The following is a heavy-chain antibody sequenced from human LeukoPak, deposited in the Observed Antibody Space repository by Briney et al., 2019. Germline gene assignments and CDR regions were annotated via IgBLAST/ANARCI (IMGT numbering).Heavy chain of an antibody. J-gene: IGHJ5*02. CDR3: ARDSSGYPWGWFDP. V-gene: IGHV4-4*07. Sequence: ETLSLTCTVSGGSISSYYWSWIRQPAGKGLEWIGRIYTSGSTNYNPSLKSGVTMSVDTSKTQFSLKLSSVTAADTAVYYCARDSSGYPWGWFDPWGQGTLVTVSS. CDR2: IYTSGST. CDR1: GGSISSYY. D-gene: IGHD3-22*01.